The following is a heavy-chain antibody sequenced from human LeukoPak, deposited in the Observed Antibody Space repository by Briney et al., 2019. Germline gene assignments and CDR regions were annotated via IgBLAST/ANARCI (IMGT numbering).Heavy chain of an antibody. CDR1: GYTFTGHY. V-gene: IGHV1-2*02. CDR3: AKGVPLHIVVVTAIRT. J-gene: IGHJ5*02. D-gene: IGHD2-21*02. Sequence: ASVKVSCKASGYTFTGHYMHWVRQAPGQGLEWTGWINPNSGVTNYAQKFQGRVTMTRDTSISTAYMELSRLRSDDTAVYYCAKGVPLHIVVVTAIRTWGQGTLVTVSS. CDR2: INPNSGVT.